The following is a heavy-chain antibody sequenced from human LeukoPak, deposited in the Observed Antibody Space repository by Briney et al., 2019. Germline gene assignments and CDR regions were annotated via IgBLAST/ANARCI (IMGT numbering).Heavy chain of an antibody. CDR2: ISSSSSYI. Sequence: GGSLRLSCAASGFTFSSYEMNWVRQAPGKGLEWVSSISSSSSYIYYADSVKGRFTISRDNAKNSLYLQMNSLRAEDTAVYYCARVIGWELLRAFDIWGQGTMVTVSS. CDR3: ARVIGWELLRAFDI. CDR1: GFTFSSYE. V-gene: IGHV3-21*01. D-gene: IGHD1-26*01. J-gene: IGHJ3*02.